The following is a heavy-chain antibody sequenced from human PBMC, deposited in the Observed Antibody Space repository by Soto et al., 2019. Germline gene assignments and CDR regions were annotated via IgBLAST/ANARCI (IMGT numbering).Heavy chain of an antibody. CDR1: GGSISSSSYY. D-gene: IGHD3-16*01. CDR3: ARLVEGEYYFDY. Sequence: SETLSLTCTVSGGSISSSSYYWGWIRQPPGKGLEWIGSIYYSGSTYYNPSLKSRVTISVDTSKNQFSLKLSSVTAADTAVYYCARLVEGEYYFDYWGQGTLVTVSS. J-gene: IGHJ4*02. V-gene: IGHV4-39*01. CDR2: IYYSGST.